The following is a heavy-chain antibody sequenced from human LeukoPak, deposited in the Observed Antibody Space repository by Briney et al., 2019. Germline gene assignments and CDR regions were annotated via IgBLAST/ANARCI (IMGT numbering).Heavy chain of an antibody. CDR1: GFTFSSYG. J-gene: IGHJ6*03. CDR3: ARSHYYYYYMDV. CDR2: IWYDGSNK. V-gene: IGHV3-33*01. Sequence: TGGSLRLSCAASGFTFSSYGMHWVRQAPGKGLEWVALIWYDGSNKDYADSVKGRFTISRDNSKNTVYLQMNSLRAEDTAVYYCARSHYYYYYMDVWGKGTTVTVSS.